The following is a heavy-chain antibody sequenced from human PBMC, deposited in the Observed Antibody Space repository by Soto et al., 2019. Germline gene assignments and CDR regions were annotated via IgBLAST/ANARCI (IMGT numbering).Heavy chain of an antibody. CDR1: GFSFSDYY. CDR2: ISGSSNYI. D-gene: IGHD4-17*01. Sequence: QVQLVESGGGLVKPGKSLRLSCAASGFSFSDYYMTWIRQAPGKGLEWVSSISGSSNYINYADSVKGRFTISRDTAKNSLFLHMYSLRAEDTAVYFCARDMSEYGGHSGDFDLWGRGTLVTVSS. V-gene: IGHV3-11*06. J-gene: IGHJ2*01. CDR3: ARDMSEYGGHSGDFDL.